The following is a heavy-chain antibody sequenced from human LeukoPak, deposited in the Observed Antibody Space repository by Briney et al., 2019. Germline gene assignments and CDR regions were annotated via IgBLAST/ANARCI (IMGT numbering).Heavy chain of an antibody. V-gene: IGHV4-59*08. D-gene: IGHD3-10*01. Sequence: PSETLSLTCTVSGGSISSYYWSWIRQPPGKGLEWIGYIYYSGSTNYNPSLKSRVTISVDTSKNQFSLKLSSVTAADTAVYYCARLSGSGSSYPDYWGQGTLVTVSS. J-gene: IGHJ4*02. CDR2: IYYSGST. CDR1: GGSISSYY. CDR3: ARLSGSGSSYPDY.